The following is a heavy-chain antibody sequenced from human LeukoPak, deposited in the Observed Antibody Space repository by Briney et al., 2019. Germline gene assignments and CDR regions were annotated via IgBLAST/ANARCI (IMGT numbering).Heavy chain of an antibody. V-gene: IGHV3-23*01. CDR1: GFTFSTFG. D-gene: IGHD2-2*01. CDR3: AREVGPFDY. Sequence: GGSLRLSCAASGFTFSTFGMTWVRQAPGKGLDWVSSISGSGDSTYYADSVKGRFTISRDNSKDTLYLQMTSLRAADTAVYYCAREVGPFDYWGQGALVTVSS. CDR2: ISGSGDST. J-gene: IGHJ4*02.